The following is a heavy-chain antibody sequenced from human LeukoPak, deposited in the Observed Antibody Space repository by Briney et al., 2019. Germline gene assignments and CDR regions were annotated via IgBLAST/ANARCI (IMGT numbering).Heavy chain of an antibody. D-gene: IGHD1-7*01. Sequence: SGGSLRVSCAASGFTFSSYGMHWVCQAPGKGLEWVAVIWYDGSNKYYADSVKGRFTISRDNSKNTLYLQMNSLRAEDTAVYYCARVDPVGGTTPDYWGQGTLVTVSS. J-gene: IGHJ4*02. CDR3: ARVDPVGGTTPDY. V-gene: IGHV3-33*01. CDR2: IWYDGSNK. CDR1: GFTFSSYG.